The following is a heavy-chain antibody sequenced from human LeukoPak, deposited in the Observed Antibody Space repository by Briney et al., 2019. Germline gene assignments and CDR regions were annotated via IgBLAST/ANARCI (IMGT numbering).Heavy chain of an antibody. CDR3: TRVVGATSIDY. Sequence: SETLSLTCSVSGSSISSDYYWGWVRQPPGKGLEWIGSIKHRGRSYYNPSLKSRVTISVDTSKNQFSLQLSSVTAADTAVYYCTRVVGATSIDYWGQGILVTVSS. CDR2: IKHRGRS. CDR1: GSSISSDYY. D-gene: IGHD2-15*01. V-gene: IGHV4-38-2*02. J-gene: IGHJ4*02.